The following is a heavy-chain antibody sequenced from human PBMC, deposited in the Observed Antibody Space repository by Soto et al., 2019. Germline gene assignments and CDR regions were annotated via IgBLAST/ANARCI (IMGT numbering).Heavy chain of an antibody. CDR2: INSDGSIT. Sequence: EAQLEESGGGLVQPGGSLRLSCAASGFTFSLSWMHWVRQGPGNRPVWVSRINSDGSITTYADSVKGRFTISRDNAKKTLYLQMNSLTAAHTAVNYCARDLENCGGECSSAFDIWGQGTMVTVSS. J-gene: IGHJ3*02. CDR1: GFTFSLSW. CDR3: ARDLENCGGECSSAFDI. D-gene: IGHD2-21*01. V-gene: IGHV3-74*01.